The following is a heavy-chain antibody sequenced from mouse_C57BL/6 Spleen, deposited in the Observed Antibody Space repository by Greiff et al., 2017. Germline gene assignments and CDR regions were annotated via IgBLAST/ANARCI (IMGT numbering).Heavy chain of an antibody. CDR1: GFTFSDYG. CDR3: ARRFITTVVPYYYAMDY. J-gene: IGHJ4*01. V-gene: IGHV5-17*01. Sequence: EVHLVESGGGLVKPGGSLKLSCAASGFTFSDYGMHWVRQAPEKGLEWVAYISSGSSTIYYADTVKGRFTISRDNAKNTLFLQMTSLRSEDTAMYYCARRFITTVVPYYYAMDYWGQGTSVTVSS. CDR2: ISSGSSTI. D-gene: IGHD1-1*01.